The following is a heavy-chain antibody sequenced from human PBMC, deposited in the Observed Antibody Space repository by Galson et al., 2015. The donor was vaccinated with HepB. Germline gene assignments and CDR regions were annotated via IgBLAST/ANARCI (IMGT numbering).Heavy chain of an antibody. Sequence: SLRLSCAASEFTFSSFAMNWVRQAPGKGLEWVSGISGSGDRTYYADSVKGRFTISRDNSKSTLYLQLNSLRAEDSAVYYCSPRTSRGQGTLVTVSS. CDR2: ISGSGDRT. V-gene: IGHV3-23*01. J-gene: IGHJ1*01. CDR1: EFTFSSFA. CDR3: SPRTS.